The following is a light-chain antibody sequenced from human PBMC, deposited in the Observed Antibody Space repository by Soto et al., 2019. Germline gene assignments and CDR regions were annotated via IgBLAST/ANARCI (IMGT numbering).Light chain of an antibody. V-gene: IGKV3-20*01. CDR1: QSVSSGY. CDR3: QQYGSSPFT. J-gene: IGKJ4*01. CDR2: GAS. Sequence: EIVLTQSPGTLSLSPGERATHSCRASQSVSSGYLAWYQQKPGQAPRLLIYGASSRATGIPDRFSGSGSGTDFTLTISRLEPEDFAVYYCQQYGSSPFTFGGGTKVEIK.